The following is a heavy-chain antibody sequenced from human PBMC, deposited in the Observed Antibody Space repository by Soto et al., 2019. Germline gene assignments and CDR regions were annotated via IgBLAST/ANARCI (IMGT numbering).Heavy chain of an antibody. V-gene: IGHV1-46*01. CDR3: ARDYYDSSGFDQAFDY. Sequence: QVQLVQSGAEVKKPGASVKVSCKASGYTFTSYYMHWVRQAPGQGLEWMGIINPSGGSTSYAQKFQGRGTMTRDTSTSTVYMELSSLRSEDTAVYYCARDYYDSSGFDQAFDYWGQGTLVTVSS. CDR1: GYTFTSYY. CDR2: INPSGGST. J-gene: IGHJ4*02. D-gene: IGHD3-22*01.